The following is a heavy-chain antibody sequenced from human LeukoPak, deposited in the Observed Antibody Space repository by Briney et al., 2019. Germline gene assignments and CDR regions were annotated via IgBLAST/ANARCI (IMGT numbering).Heavy chain of an antibody. CDR3: ASPLTPYYYDSQYDY. CDR2: ISSSSSYI. J-gene: IGHJ4*02. Sequence: MAGGSLRLSRAASGFTFSSYSMNWVRQAPGKGLGWVSSISSSSSYIYYADSVKGRFTISRDNAKNSLYLQMNSLRAEDTAVYYCASPLTPYYYDSQYDYWGQGTLVTVSS. CDR1: GFTFSSYS. D-gene: IGHD3-22*01. V-gene: IGHV3-21*01.